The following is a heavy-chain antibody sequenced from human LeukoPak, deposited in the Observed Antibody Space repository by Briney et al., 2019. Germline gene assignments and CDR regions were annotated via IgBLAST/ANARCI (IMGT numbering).Heavy chain of an antibody. J-gene: IGHJ4*02. D-gene: IGHD5-24*01. CDR3: ARGYVEMATPGHY. CDR1: GYTFTSYG. CDR2: ITAYNGNT. V-gene: IGHV1-18*01. Sequence: ASVKLSCKASGYTFTSYGISWGRQTPEQRLERIGWITAYNGNTKYAQKLQGRVTMTTDTSTSTAYMELRSLRSDDTAVYYCARGYVEMATPGHYWGQGTLVTVSS.